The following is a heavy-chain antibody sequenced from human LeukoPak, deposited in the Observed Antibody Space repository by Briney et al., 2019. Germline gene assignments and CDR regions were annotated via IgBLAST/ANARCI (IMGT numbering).Heavy chain of an antibody. CDR2: IIHSGST. CDR1: GGSISSSSYY. CDR3: ARGQQESRWELQEAYFDY. Sequence: SETLSLTCTVSGGSISSSSYYWSWIRQPPGKGLEWIGEIIHSGSTNYNPSLKSRVTISVDTSKNQFSLRLSSVTAADTAVYYCARGQQESRWELQEAYFDYWGQGTLVTVSS. J-gene: IGHJ4*02. V-gene: IGHV4-39*07. D-gene: IGHD1-26*01.